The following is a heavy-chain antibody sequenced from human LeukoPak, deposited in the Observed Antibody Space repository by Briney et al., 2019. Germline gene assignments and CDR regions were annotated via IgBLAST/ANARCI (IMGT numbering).Heavy chain of an antibody. D-gene: IGHD3-3*01. Sequence: GGSLRLSCAASGFTFSNYWMTWVRQAPGKGLEWVADIKQDGSEKLYVNSVRGRFTISRDNAKMSLFLQMNSLRAEDTAVYYCARDNGVVHGVYYLDVWGKGTTVTVS. V-gene: IGHV3-7*01. CDR3: ARDNGVVHGVYYLDV. J-gene: IGHJ6*03. CDR1: GFTFSNYW. CDR2: IKQDGSEK.